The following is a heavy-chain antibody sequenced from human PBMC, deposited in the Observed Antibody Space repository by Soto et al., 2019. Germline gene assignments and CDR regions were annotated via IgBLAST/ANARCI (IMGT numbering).Heavy chain of an antibody. Sequence: ASVKVSCKASGYTFTSYGISWVRRAPGQGLEWMGWISAYNGNTNYAQKLQGRVTMTTDTSTSTAYMELRSLRSDDTAVYYCARDDGVVPAPQYYYGMDVWGQGTTVTVSS. CDR1: GYTFTSYG. CDR2: ISAYNGNT. CDR3: ARDDGVVPAPQYYYGMDV. D-gene: IGHD2-2*01. V-gene: IGHV1-18*04. J-gene: IGHJ6*02.